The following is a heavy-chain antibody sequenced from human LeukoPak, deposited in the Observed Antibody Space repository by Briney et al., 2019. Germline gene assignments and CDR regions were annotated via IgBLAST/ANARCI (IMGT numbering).Heavy chain of an antibody. D-gene: IGHD3-22*01. V-gene: IGHV3-30*18. CDR2: TSYDGSNE. CDR3: AKDHWTDSSGPHHDY. J-gene: IGHJ4*02. CDR1: GFTFSGCG. Sequence: GGSLRLSCAASGFTFSGCGMHWVRQAPGKGLEWVAVTSYDGSNEYYADSVKGRFTISRDNSKDTLYLQMNSLTTDDTAVYYRAKDHWTDSSGPHHDYWGQGTLVTVSS.